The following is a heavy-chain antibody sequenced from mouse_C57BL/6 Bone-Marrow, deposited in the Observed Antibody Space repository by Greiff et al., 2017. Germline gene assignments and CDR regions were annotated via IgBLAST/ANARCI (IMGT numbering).Heavy chain of an antibody. J-gene: IGHJ2*01. CDR3: AFITTVKGYFDY. V-gene: IGHV1-50*01. D-gene: IGHD1-2*01. Sequence: QVQLQQPGAEFVKPGASVKLSCKASGYTFTSYWMQWVKQRPGQGLEWIGEIDPSDSYTNYNQKFKGKATLTVDTSSSTAYMQLSSLTSEDSAVYYCAFITTVKGYFDYWGQGTTLTVSS. CDR1: GYTFTSYW. CDR2: IDPSDSYT.